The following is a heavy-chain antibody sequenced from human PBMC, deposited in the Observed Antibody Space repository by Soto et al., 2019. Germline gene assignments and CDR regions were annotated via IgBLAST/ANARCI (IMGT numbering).Heavy chain of an antibody. CDR2: VYHSGAT. V-gene: IGHV4-4*02. CDR1: GDSIIGTGW. Sequence: QFQLQDSGPGLVRPSGTLSLTCAVSGDSIIGTGWWSWVRQYPGKGLYWIGSVYHSGATNYNPSLNSRVTRSVATSRKQFSLNLGSVPAADTAVSYCVRNGYYSMDVWGKGTKVTGAS. CDR3: VRNGYYSMDV. J-gene: IGHJ6*04. D-gene: IGHD3-22*01.